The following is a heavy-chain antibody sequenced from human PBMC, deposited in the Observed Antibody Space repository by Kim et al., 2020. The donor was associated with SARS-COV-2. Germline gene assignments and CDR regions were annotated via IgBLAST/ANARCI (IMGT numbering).Heavy chain of an antibody. J-gene: IGHJ6*02. Sequence: SETLSLTCAVYGGSFSGYYWSWIRQPPGKGLEWIGEINHSGSTNYNPSLKSRVTISVDTSKNQFSLKLSSVTAADTAVYYCARGALTLYYYGSGSYLPNQNYYYGMDVWGQGTTVTVSS. D-gene: IGHD3-10*01. V-gene: IGHV4-34*01. CDR2: INHSGST. CDR1: GGSFSGYY. CDR3: ARGALTLYYYGSGSYLPNQNYYYGMDV.